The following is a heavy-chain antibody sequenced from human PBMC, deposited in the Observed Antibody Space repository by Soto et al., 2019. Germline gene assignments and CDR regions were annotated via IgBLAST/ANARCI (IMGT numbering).Heavy chain of an antibody. J-gene: IGHJ4*02. CDR1: GYTLTELS. CDR2: FDPEDGET. Sequence: ASVKVSCKVSGYTLTELSMRWVRQAPGKGLEWMGGFDPEDGETIYAQKFQGRVTMTTDTSTSTAYMELRSLNSDDTAIYYCARYWYGFHYFDYWGQGTLVTVSS. D-gene: IGHD3-10*01. V-gene: IGHV1-24*01. CDR3: ARYWYGFHYFDY.